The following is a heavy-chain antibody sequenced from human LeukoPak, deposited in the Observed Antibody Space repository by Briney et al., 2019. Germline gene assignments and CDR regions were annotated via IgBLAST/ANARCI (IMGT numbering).Heavy chain of an antibody. CDR1: GYTFTSYG. J-gene: IGHJ5*02. D-gene: IGHD6-6*01. Sequence: GASVKVSCKASGYTFTSYGISWVRQAPGQGLEWMGWISAYNGNTNYAQKLQGRVTMTTDTSTSTAYMELRSLRSDDTAVYYCARTAKAGYSSSSAGGWFDPWGQGTLVTVSS. CDR3: ARTAKAGYSSSSAGGWFDP. CDR2: ISAYNGNT. V-gene: IGHV1-18*01.